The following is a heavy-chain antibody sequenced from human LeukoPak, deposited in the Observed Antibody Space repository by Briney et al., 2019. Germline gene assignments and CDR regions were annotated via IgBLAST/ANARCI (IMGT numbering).Heavy chain of an antibody. Sequence: ASVKVSCKASGYTFTSYDINWVRQAPGQGLEWMGWMNPNSGNTGYAQKFQGRVTMTRNTSISTAYMELSSLRSEDTAVYYCARDYFGWGSVFDYWGQGTLVTVSS. D-gene: IGHD3-3*01. J-gene: IGHJ4*02. CDR2: MNPNSGNT. CDR3: ARDYFGWGSVFDY. V-gene: IGHV1-8*01. CDR1: GYTFTSYD.